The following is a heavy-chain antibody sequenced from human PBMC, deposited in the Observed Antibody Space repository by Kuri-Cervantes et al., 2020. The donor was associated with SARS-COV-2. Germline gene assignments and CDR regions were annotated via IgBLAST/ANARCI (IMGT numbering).Heavy chain of an antibody. V-gene: IGHV1-69*06. Sequence: SVKVSCKASGYTFTGYYMHWVRQAPGQGLEWMGGIIPIFGTANYAQKFQGRVTITSDKSTSTAYMELSSLRSEDTAVYYCGRDIVVVPAAIPARYYYYYGMDVRGQGTTVTVSS. CDR2: IIPIFGTA. CDR1: GYTFTGYY. CDR3: GRDIVVVPAAIPARYYYYYGMDV. J-gene: IGHJ6*02. D-gene: IGHD2-2*02.